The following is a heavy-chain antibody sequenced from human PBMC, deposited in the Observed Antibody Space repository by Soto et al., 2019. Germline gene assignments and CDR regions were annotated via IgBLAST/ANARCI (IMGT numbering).Heavy chain of an antibody. CDR1: GGSISSYY. CDR3: ARAYSSSTLYGMDV. J-gene: IGHJ6*02. D-gene: IGHD6-6*01. V-gene: IGHV4-59*01. CDR2: IYYSGST. Sequence: PSETLSLTCTVSGGSISSYYWSWIRQPPGKGLEWIGYIYYSGSTNYNPSLKSRVTISVDTPKNQFSLKLGSVTAADTAVYYCARAYSSSTLYGMDVWGQGTTVTVSS.